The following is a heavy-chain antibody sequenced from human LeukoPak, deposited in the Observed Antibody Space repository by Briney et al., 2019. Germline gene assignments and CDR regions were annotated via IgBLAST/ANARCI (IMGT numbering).Heavy chain of an antibody. J-gene: IGHJ6*03. CDR1: GFTFSSYS. D-gene: IGHD3-9*01. V-gene: IGHV3-48*04. Sequence: GGSLRLSCAASGFTFSSYSMNWVRQAPGKGLEWVSYISSSSSTIYYADSVKGRFTISRDNAKNSLYLQMNSLRAEDTAVYYCARDNAGLLRYFDWLPRHYYYYYMDVWGKGTTVTVSS. CDR3: ARDNAGLLRYFDWLPRHYYYYYMDV. CDR2: ISSSSSTI.